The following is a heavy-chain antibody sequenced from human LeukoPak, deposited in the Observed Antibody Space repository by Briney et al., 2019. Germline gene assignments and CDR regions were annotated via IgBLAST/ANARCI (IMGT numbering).Heavy chain of an antibody. V-gene: IGHV3-7*01. D-gene: IGHD6-6*01. CDR2: IKQDGSEK. CDR1: GFTFSSYW. J-gene: IGHJ6*03. Sequence: GGSLRLSCAASGFTFSSYWMSWVRQAPGKGLEWVANIKQDGSEKYYVDSVKGRFTISGDNAKNSLYLQMNSLRAEDTAVYYCARGSIAALPDYYYMDVWGKGTTVTVSS. CDR3: ARGSIAALPDYYYMDV.